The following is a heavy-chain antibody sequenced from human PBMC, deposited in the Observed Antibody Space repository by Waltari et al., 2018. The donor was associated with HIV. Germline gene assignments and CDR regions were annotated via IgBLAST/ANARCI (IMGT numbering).Heavy chain of an antibody. CDR2: ISGSGGST. V-gene: IGHV3-23*01. D-gene: IGHD2-2*01. CDR3: AKDIVVVPAATEYYFDY. Sequence: EVQLLESGGGLVQPGGSLSLSWEASGFTFSSYAMRWVRQAPGKGLEWVSAISGSGGSTYYADSVKDRFTISRDNSKNTLYLQMNSLRAEDTAVYYCAKDIVVVPAATEYYFDYWGQGTLVTVSS. J-gene: IGHJ4*02. CDR1: GFTFSSYA.